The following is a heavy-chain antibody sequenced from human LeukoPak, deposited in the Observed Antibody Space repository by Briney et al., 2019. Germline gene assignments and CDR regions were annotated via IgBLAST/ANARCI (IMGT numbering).Heavy chain of an antibody. CDR2: MIHIFGTA. V-gene: IGHV1-69*13. CDR1: GGTFSSYA. Sequence: ASVTVSCKASGGTFSSYAISWLRQAPGQGLEWMGGMIHIFGTANYVQKFQGRVTITADESTRTAYMELSSLRSEDTAVYYCARDARHRYCSSTSCYRGWLDPWGQGTLVTVSS. J-gene: IGHJ5*02. CDR3: ARDARHRYCSSTSCYRGWLDP. D-gene: IGHD2-2*01.